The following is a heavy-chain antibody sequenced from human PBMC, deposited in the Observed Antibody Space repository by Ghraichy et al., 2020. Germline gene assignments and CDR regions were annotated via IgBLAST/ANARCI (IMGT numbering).Heavy chain of an antibody. D-gene: IGHD3-10*01. V-gene: IGHV1-18*01. CDR2: ISAYNGNT. CDR3: ARANSQTYGSGSSNWFDP. CDR1: GYTFTSYG. J-gene: IGHJ5*02. Sequence: ASVKVSCKASGYTFTSYGISWVRQAPGQGLEWMGWISAYNGNTNYAQKLQGRVTMTTDISTSTAYMELRSLRSDDTAVYYCARANSQTYGSGSSNWFDPWGQGTLVTVSS.